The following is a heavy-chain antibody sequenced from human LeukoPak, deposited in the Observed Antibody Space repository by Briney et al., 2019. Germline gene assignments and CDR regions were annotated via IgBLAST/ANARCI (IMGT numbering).Heavy chain of an antibody. V-gene: IGHV1-18*01. CDR2: ISAYNGNT. Sequence: ASVKVSCKASGYTFTSYGISWVRQAPGQGLEWMGWISAYNGNTSYAQKLQGRVTMTTDTSTSTACMELRSLRSDDTAVYYCARDRGVYGSGSYYNVGWFDPWGQGTLVTVSS. D-gene: IGHD3-10*01. CDR1: GYTFTSYG. J-gene: IGHJ5*02. CDR3: ARDRGVYGSGSYYNVGWFDP.